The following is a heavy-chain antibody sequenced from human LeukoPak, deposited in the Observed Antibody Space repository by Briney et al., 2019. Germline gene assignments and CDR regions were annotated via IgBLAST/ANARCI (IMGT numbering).Heavy chain of an antibody. Sequence: GGSLRLSCAASGFTFSDYDMHWLRQVTGRGLEWVSTIGTVGDTYYLDSVKGRFTISRENANNSLYLQMNSLRGGDTAVYYCARFGPDAFDIWGPGTMVTVSS. CDR2: IGTVGDT. J-gene: IGHJ3*02. CDR1: GFTFSDYD. CDR3: ARFGPDAFDI. V-gene: IGHV3-13*01. D-gene: IGHD3-16*01.